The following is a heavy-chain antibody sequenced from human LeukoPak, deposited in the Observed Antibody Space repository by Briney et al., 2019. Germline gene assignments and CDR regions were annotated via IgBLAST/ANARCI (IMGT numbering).Heavy chain of an antibody. Sequence: GGSLRLSCATSGFNFDRYTIHWVRQAPGKGLEWVSLAGWAGGTTYYSDSVRGRFTISRDSGKNSVYLQMNSLTTDDTAFYFCAKELDTTFFDYWGQGALVTVSS. CDR1: GFNFDRYT. CDR3: AKELDTTFFDY. J-gene: IGHJ4*02. V-gene: IGHV3-43*01. CDR2: AGWAGGTT. D-gene: IGHD3-16*01.